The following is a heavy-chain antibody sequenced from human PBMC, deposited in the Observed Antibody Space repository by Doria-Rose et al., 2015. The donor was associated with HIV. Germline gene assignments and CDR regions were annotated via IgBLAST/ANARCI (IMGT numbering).Heavy chain of an antibody. CDR3: AKAPIIGPKYYFYMDV. D-gene: IGHD3-3*01. J-gene: IGHJ6*03. Sequence: EVQLVETGGGLVQPGRSLRLSCVGSGFSFESYAMHWVRLAPGKGLEWVAGNSCDSGATGNADSVEGRFTISRDNAKKSVYLEMRSLRPEDTAFYYCAKAPIIGPKYYFYMDVWGKGTSVTVSS. CDR1: GFSFESYA. V-gene: IGHV3-9*01. CDR2: NSCDSGAT.